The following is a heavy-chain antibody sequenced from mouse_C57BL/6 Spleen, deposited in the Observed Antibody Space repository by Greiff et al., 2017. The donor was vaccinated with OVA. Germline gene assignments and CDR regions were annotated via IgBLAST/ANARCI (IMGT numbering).Heavy chain of an antibody. D-gene: IGHD1-1*01. V-gene: IGHV14-4*01. CDR3: TSDYYGKDYAMDY. Sequence: VQLKQSGAELVRPGASVKLSCTASGFIIKDDYMHWVKQRPEQGLEWIGWIDPENGDTEYASKFQGKATITADTSSNTAYLQLSSLTSEDTAVYYCTSDYYGKDYAMDYWGQGTSVTVSS. CDR2: IDPENGDT. J-gene: IGHJ4*01. CDR1: GFIIKDDY.